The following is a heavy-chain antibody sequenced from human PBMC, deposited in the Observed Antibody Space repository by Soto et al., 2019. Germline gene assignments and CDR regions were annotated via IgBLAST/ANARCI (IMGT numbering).Heavy chain of an antibody. CDR2: INHSGST. CDR3: ARGLGLRYYYYYYYMDV. Sequence: QVQLQQWGAGLLKPSETLSLTCAVYGGSFSGYYWSWIRQPPGKGLEWIGEINHSGSTNYNPSLKSRVTISVDTSKNQFSLKLSSVTAADTAVYYCARGLGLRYYYYYYYMDVWGKGTTVTVSS. CDR1: GGSFSGYY. J-gene: IGHJ6*03. D-gene: IGHD5-12*01. V-gene: IGHV4-34*01.